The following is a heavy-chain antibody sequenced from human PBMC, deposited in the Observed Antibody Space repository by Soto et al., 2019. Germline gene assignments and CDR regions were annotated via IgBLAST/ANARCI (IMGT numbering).Heavy chain of an antibody. V-gene: IGHV1-3*01. CDR1: GYTFTSYA. CDR2: INAGNGNT. CDR3: ARGDDILTGYNY. D-gene: IGHD3-9*01. J-gene: IGHJ4*02. Sequence: QVQLVQSGAEVKKPGASVKVSCKASGYTFTSYAMHWVRQAPGQRLEWMGWINAGNGNTKYSQKFQGRVTITRDISASTGYMELSSLRSEDTAVYYCARGDDILTGYNYWGQGTLVTVSS.